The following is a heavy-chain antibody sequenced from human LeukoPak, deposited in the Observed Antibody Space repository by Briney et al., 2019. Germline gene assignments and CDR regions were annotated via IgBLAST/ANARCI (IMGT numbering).Heavy chain of an antibody. CDR2: ISSSGDST. Sequence: GGSLRLSCAASGFTFSSYAMSWVRQAPGTGLEWVSVISSSGDSTYYADSVKGRFTVSRDNSKNTLYLQMNSLRAEHTAVYYCAKAFSSSWYGFDYWGQGTLVTVSS. CDR3: AKAFSSSWYGFDY. CDR1: GFTFSSYA. D-gene: IGHD6-13*01. V-gene: IGHV3-23*01. J-gene: IGHJ4*02.